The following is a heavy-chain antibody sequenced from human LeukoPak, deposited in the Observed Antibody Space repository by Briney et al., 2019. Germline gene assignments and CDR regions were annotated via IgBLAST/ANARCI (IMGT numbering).Heavy chain of an antibody. CDR1: GGSFSGYY. CDR3: ARGYWVDY. Sequence: PSETLSLTCAVYGGSFSGYYWSWIRQPPGKGLEWIGEINHSGSTNYNPSLESRVTISVDTSKNQFSLKLSSVTAADTAVYYCARGYWVDYWGQGTLVTASS. V-gene: IGHV4-34*01. J-gene: IGHJ4*02. CDR2: INHSGST. D-gene: IGHD2-15*01.